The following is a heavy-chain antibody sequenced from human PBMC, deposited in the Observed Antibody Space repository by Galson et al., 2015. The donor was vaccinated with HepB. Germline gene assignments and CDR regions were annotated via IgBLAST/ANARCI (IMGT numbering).Heavy chain of an antibody. V-gene: IGHV1-69*04. CDR1: GGTFSSYA. J-gene: IGHJ6*02. CDR3: AGPGGTTGTTGFNYYYGMDV. CDR2: IIPILGIA. D-gene: IGHD1-1*01. Sequence: SVKVSCKASGGTFSSYAISWVRQAPGQGLEWMGRIIPILGIANYAQKFQGRVTITADKSTSTAYMELSSLRSEDTAVYYCAGPGGTTGTTGFNYYYGMDVWGQGTTVTVSS.